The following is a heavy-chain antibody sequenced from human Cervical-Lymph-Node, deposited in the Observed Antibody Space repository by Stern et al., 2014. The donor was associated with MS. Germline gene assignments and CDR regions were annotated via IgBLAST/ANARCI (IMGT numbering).Heavy chain of an antibody. CDR3: VKAYAWERNWFDP. V-gene: IGHV1-8*02. Sequence: QVKLVQSGAEVKKPGASVKVSCKASGYSFTDYDITWVRPATGQGLEWMGWMNPSTGYTGYGQKFQGRVAMTRNTSISTAYMELSSLTSEDTAIYSCVKAYAWERNWFDPWGQGTRVTVS. D-gene: IGHD1-26*01. J-gene: IGHJ5*02. CDR2: MNPSTGYT. CDR1: GYSFTDYD.